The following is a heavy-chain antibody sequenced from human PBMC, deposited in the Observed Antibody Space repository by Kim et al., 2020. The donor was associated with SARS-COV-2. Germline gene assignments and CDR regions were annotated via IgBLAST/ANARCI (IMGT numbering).Heavy chain of an antibody. D-gene: IGHD3-22*01. J-gene: IGHJ3*02. CDR2: ISGDGGST. CDR1: GFTFDDYA. CDR3: AKVMWRDYRVSSGRLLGAFDI. Sequence: GGSLRLSCAASGFTFDDYAMHWVRQAPGKGLEWVSLISGDGGSTYYADSVRGRFAISRDNSQNSLSLQMDSLRTEDTALYYCAKVMWRDYRVSSGRLLGAFDIWGQGTMVTVSS. V-gene: IGHV3-43*02.